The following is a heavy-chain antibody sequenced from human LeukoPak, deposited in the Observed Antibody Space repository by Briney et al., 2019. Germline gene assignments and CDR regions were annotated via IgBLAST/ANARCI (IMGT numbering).Heavy chain of an antibody. CDR3: AREAYYYDSSGYYYYFDY. J-gene: IGHJ4*02. Sequence: ASVKVSCKASGYTFTSYGISWVRQAPGHGLGWMGWISVYNGNTNYAQKLQGRVTMTTDTSTSTAYMELRSLRSDDTAVYYCAREAYYYDSSGYYYYFDYWGQGTLVTVSS. D-gene: IGHD3-22*01. CDR2: ISVYNGNT. CDR1: GYTFTSYG. V-gene: IGHV1-18*01.